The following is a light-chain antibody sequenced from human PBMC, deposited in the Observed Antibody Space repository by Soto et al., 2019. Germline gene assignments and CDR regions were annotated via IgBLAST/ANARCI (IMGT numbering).Light chain of an antibody. J-gene: IGKJ2*01. Sequence: DIQMTQSPSTLSASVGDRVTITCRASQSVSSWLAWYQQKPGKAPKLLIYKASSLESGVPSRFSGSGSGTEFTLNISSLQPDDFATYYCQQYNSLSTFGHGTKLEIK. CDR1: QSVSSW. CDR2: KAS. CDR3: QQYNSLST. V-gene: IGKV1-5*03.